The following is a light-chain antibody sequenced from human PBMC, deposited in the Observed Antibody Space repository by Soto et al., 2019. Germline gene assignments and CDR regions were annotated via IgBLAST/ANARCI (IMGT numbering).Light chain of an antibody. Sequence: EVVLAQSPGTLSLSPGERATLSCRASQTVSSDYVAWYQQRAGQAPRLLLYGASTRASGIPDRFSGSGSGTDFTLTITSLEPEDFAVYHCQQYESSPYTFGQGTKLEFK. CDR2: GAS. CDR1: QTVSSDY. CDR3: QQYESSPYT. V-gene: IGKV3-20*01. J-gene: IGKJ2*01.